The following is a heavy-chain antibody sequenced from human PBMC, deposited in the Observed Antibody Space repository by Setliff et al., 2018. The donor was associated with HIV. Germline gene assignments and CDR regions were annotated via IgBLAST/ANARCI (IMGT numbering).Heavy chain of an antibody. CDR3: TTGPYNGYSY. D-gene: IGHD5-12*01. CDR1: GFASSGLAFSHYW. J-gene: IGHJ4*02. CDR2: ITNDVSAT. V-gene: IGHV3-74*01. Sequence: GGSLRLSCAASGFASSGLAFSHYWMHWVRQAPGKGLVWVSRITNDVSATTYADFVKGRFTISRDNAKNMVYLQMNSLRVEDTAIYYCTTGPYNGYSYWGQGTLVTVSS.